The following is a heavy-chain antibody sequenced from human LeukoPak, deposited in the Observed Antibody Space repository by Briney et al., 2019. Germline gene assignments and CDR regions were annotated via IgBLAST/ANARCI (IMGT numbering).Heavy chain of an antibody. Sequence: GASVKVSCKASGYTFSSYYMHWVRQAPGQGLEWMGIINPSGGNTSYAQKFQGRVTMTRDTSTSTVYMELSSLRSEDTAVYYCARDATGMGAYWGQGTLVTVTS. J-gene: IGHJ4*02. CDR3: ARDATGMGAY. CDR2: INPSGGNT. V-gene: IGHV1-46*01. CDR1: GYTFSSYY. D-gene: IGHD1-1*01.